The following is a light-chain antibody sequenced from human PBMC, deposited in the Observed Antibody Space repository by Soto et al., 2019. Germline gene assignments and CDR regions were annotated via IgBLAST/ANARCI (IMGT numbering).Light chain of an antibody. Sequence: QSALTQPVSVSGSPGQSITISCTGTSSDVGLYNLVSWYQHLPGKAPKLIIYEVNERPSGISDRFSGSKSGNTASLTISGLQDGDEADYYCCSYVGSSILMFGGGTKLTVL. J-gene: IGLJ3*02. CDR2: EVN. V-gene: IGLV2-23*02. CDR3: CSYVGSSILM. CDR1: SSDVGLYNL.